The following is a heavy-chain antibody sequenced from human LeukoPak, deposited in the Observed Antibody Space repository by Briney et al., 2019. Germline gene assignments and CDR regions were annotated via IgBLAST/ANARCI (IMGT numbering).Heavy chain of an antibody. CDR1: GGSISSYY. CDR2: IYPSGST. CDR3: ARAPWTREGTYYYYYYMDV. Sequence: SETLSLTCTVSGGSISSYYWSWIRQPAGKGLEWIGRIYPSGSTNYNPSLKSRVTMSVDTSKNQFSLKLSSVTAADTAVYYCARAPWTREGTYYYYYYMDVWGKATTVTVSS. V-gene: IGHV4-4*07. D-gene: IGHD1-1*01. J-gene: IGHJ6*03.